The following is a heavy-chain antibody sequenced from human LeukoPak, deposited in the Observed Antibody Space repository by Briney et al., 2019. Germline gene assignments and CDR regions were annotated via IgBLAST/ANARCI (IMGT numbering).Heavy chain of an antibody. CDR2: IKQDGSEK. J-gene: IGHJ4*02. CDR1: GFTFSSYG. Sequence: SGGSLRLSCAASGFTFSSYGMHWVRQAPGKGLEWVAKIKQDGSEKYYVDSVKGRFTISRDNAKNSLYLQMNSLRPEDTAVYYCAKAPAAARPYYFDYWGQGTLVTVSS. V-gene: IGHV3-7*01. CDR3: AKAPAAARPYYFDY. D-gene: IGHD6-6*01.